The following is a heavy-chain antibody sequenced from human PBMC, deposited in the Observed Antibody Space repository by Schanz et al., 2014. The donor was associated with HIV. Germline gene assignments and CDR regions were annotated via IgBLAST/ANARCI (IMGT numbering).Heavy chain of an antibody. CDR1: GFTFGDYP. Sequence: VQLVESGGGLVKPGRSLRLSCTASGFTFGDYPMSWFRQAPGKGLEWVAVISYDGTKKHYADSVKGRFTISRDNSKNSLALLIKSLRAEDAAVYYCAKDRNYYESKYRGKGNYYYYYGMDVWGQGTTVTVSS. D-gene: IGHD3-22*01. V-gene: IGHV3-30-3*02. CDR3: AKDRNYYESKYRGKGNYYYYYGMDV. CDR2: ISYDGTKK. J-gene: IGHJ6*02.